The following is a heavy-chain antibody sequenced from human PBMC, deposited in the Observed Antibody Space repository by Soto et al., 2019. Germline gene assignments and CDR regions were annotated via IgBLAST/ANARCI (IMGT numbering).Heavy chain of an antibody. D-gene: IGHD5-12*01. J-gene: IGHJ4*02. CDR1: GGSISSGDYY. V-gene: IGHV4-30-4*01. Sequence: PSETLSLTCTVSGGSISSGDYYWSWIRQPPGKGLEWIGYIYYRGSTYYNPSLKSRVTISVDTSKNQFSLMLGSVTAADTAVYYCARDYTRDGYNPPYFDYWGQGTLVTVS. CDR2: IYYRGST. CDR3: ARDYTRDGYNPPYFDY.